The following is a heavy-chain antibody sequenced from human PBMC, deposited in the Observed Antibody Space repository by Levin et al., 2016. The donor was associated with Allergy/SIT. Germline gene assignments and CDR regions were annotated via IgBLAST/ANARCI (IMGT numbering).Heavy chain of an antibody. V-gene: IGHV4-31*02. CDR3: ARQGRSSWWTDLPDYFDY. Sequence: WIRQPPGKGLEWIGYIYYSGGTYYNPSLKSRVTISVDTSKNHFSLKLSSVTAADTAVYYCARQGRSSWWTDLPDYFDYWGQGSLVTVSS. CDR2: IYYSGGT. D-gene: IGHD6-13*01. J-gene: IGHJ4*02.